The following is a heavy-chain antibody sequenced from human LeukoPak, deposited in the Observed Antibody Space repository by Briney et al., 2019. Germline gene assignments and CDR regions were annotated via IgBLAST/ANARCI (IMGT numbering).Heavy chain of an antibody. CDR1: GFTFSSYG. V-gene: IGHV3-23*01. CDR2: ISPSGDTS. CDR3: AKDVVGQQWPENC. D-gene: IGHD6-19*01. J-gene: IGHJ4*02. Sequence: GGSLRLSCAASGFTFSSYGMNWVRQAPGKGLEWVSGISPSGDTSYYADSVKGRFTISRDNSKNTLYLQMNSLRPEDTAVYYCAKDVVGQQWPENCWGQGTLVTVSS.